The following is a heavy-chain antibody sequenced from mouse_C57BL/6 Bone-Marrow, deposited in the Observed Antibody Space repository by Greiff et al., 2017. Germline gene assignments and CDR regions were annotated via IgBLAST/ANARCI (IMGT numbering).Heavy chain of an antibody. CDR3: ERQLRPWFAY. V-gene: IGHV1-82*01. J-gene: IGHJ3*01. Sequence: LVESGPELVKPGASVKISCKASGYAFSSSWMNWVKQRPGKGLEWIGRIYPGDGDTNYNGKFKGKATLTADKSSSTAYMQLSSLTSEDSAVSFWERQLRPWFAYWGQGTLVTVSA. CDR2: IYPGDGDT. CDR1: GYAFSSSW. D-gene: IGHD3-2*02.